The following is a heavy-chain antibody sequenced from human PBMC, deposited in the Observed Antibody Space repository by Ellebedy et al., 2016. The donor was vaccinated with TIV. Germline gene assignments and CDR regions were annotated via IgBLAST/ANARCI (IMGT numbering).Heavy chain of an antibody. CDR2: IESDGSNT. V-gene: IGHV3-74*01. CDR1: GFTFSTYW. Sequence: GESLKISXAASGFTFSTYWMHWVRQAPGKGLVWVSRIESDGSNTIYADSVKGRFTISRDNAKNTLFLQMNSLRAEDTAVYYCARSRASAFDIWGQGTMVTVSS. CDR3: ARSRASAFDI. J-gene: IGHJ3*02. D-gene: IGHD3-10*01.